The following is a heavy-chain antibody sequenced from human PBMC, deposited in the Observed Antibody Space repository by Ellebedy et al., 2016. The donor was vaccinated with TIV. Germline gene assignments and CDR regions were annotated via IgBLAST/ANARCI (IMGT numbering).Heavy chain of an antibody. J-gene: IGHJ4*02. CDR3: AVGGHITLLES. V-gene: IGHV3-21*01. CDR1: GFSFSTYS. D-gene: IGHD3-16*01. CDR2: ISYSSSYI. Sequence: GGSLRLXCEVSGFSFSTYSMNWVRQAPGKGLEWVSAISYSSSYIYYADSLKGRFTISRDNAKNLLYLQMNSLRAEDTAVYYCAVGGHITLLESWGQGTLVTVSS.